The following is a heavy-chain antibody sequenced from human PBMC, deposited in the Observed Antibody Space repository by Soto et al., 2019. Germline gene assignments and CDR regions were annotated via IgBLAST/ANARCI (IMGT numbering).Heavy chain of an antibody. J-gene: IGHJ5*02. D-gene: IGHD6-19*01. CDR2: ISSSGSTI. CDR1: GFTFSSYE. CDR3: ARDHGSGWYPNWLDP. Sequence: GGSLRLSCAASGFTFSSYEMNWVRQAPGKGLEWVSYISSSGSTIYYADSVKGRFTISRDNAKNSLYLQMNSLRAEDTAVYYCARDHGSGWYPNWLDPWGQGTLVTVSS. V-gene: IGHV3-48*03.